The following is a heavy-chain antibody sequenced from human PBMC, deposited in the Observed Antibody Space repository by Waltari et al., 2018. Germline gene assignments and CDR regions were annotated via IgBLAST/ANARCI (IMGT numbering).Heavy chain of an antibody. Sequence: QVQLQQWGAGLLKPSETLSLTCAVYGGSFSGYYWRWVRQPPGKGLEWIGEINHSGSTNYNPSLKSRVTISVDTSKNQFSLKLSSVTAADTAVYYCARGAPLKQQLVPNNWFDPWGQGTLVTVSS. CDR3: ARGAPLKQQLVPNNWFDP. J-gene: IGHJ5*02. CDR1: GGSFSGYY. CDR2: INHSGST. V-gene: IGHV4-34*01. D-gene: IGHD6-13*01.